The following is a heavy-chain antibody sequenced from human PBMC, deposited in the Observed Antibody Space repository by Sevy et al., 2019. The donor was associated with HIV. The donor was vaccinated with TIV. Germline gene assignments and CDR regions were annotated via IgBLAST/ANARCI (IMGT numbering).Heavy chain of an antibody. CDR3: ARDVGKMYSSGWYQRYWWFDP. D-gene: IGHD6-19*01. J-gene: IGHJ5*02. V-gene: IGHV1-69*13. CDR2: IIPIFGTA. CDR1: GGTFSSYA. Sequence: ASVKVSCKASGGTFSSYAISWVRQAPGQGLEWMGGIIPIFGTANYAQKFQGRVTITADESTSTAYMELSSLRSEDTAVYYCARDVGKMYSSGWYQRYWWFDPWGQGTLVTVSS.